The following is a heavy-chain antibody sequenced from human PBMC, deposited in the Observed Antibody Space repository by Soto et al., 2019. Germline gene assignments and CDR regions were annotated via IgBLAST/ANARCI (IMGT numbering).Heavy chain of an antibody. CDR2: ISSSGSTI. Sequence: PGGSLRLSCAASGFTFSDYYMSWIRQAPGKGLEWVSYISSSGSTIYYADSVKGRFTISRDNAKNSLYLQMNSLRAVDTAVYYCARVGVGWDSDYYGMDVWGQGTTVTVSS. V-gene: IGHV3-11*01. CDR1: GFTFSDYY. CDR3: ARVGVGWDSDYYGMDV. J-gene: IGHJ6*02. D-gene: IGHD2-15*01.